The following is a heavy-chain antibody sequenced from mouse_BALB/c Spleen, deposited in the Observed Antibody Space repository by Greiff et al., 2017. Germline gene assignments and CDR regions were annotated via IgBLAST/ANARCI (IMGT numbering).Heavy chain of an antibody. CDR1: GFTFSDYY. D-gene: IGHD1-1*01. J-gene: IGHJ1*01. CDR2: ISDGGSYT. CDR3: ARDTSSYDWYFDV. Sequence: EVQLVESGGGLVKPGGSLKLSCAASGFTFSDYYMYWVRQTPEKRLEWVATISDGGSYTYYPDSVKGRFTISRDNAKNNLYLQMSSLKSEDTAMYYCARDTSSYDWYFDVWGAGTTVTVSS. V-gene: IGHV5-4*02.